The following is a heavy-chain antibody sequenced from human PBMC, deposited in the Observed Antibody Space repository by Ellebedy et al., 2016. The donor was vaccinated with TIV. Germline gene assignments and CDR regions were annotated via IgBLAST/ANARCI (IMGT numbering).Heavy chain of an antibody. J-gene: IGHJ6*02. CDR3: VMGADCTDADCLEPHNYYGMDV. CDR2: ISSKGST. Sequence: GGSLRLSXSTSGFTFRSYNLHWVRQAPGKGLQYVSGISSKGSTFYADSVKGRFTISRDNSKYTLFLQMSGLKTEDTAVYYCVMGADCTDADCLEPHNYYGMDVWGQGTTVTVSS. CDR1: GFTFRSYN. D-gene: IGHD2-21*01. V-gene: IGHV3-64D*06.